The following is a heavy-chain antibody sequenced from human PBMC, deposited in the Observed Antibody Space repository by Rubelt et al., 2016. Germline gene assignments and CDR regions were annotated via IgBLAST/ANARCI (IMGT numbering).Heavy chain of an antibody. Sequence: QVQLVQSGAEVKKPGASVKVSCKASGYTFTSYGISWVRQAPGQGLEWMGWISAYNGNTHYAQKVKGRVTMTTDTSTSTAYMELRSLRSDDTAVYYCARDLPPFRRYNWNFPLDYWGQGTLVTVSS. J-gene: IGHJ4*02. CDR3: ARDLPPFRRYNWNFPLDY. CDR1: GYTFTSYG. D-gene: IGHD1-7*01. V-gene: IGHV1-18*01. CDR2: ISAYNGNT.